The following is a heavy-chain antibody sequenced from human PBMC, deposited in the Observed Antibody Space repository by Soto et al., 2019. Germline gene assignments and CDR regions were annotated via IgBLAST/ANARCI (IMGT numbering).Heavy chain of an antibody. CDR2: IWYDGSNK. CDR3: ARDHGSSGYITPCWFDP. D-gene: IGHD3-22*01. CDR1: GFTFISYG. Sequence: GGSLILSCAASGFTFISYGMHWVRQAPGKGLEWVAVIWYDGSNKYYADSVKGRFTISRDNSKNTLYLQMNSLRAEDTAVYYFARDHGSSGYITPCWFDPWGQGTLVSVSS. J-gene: IGHJ5*02. V-gene: IGHV3-33*01.